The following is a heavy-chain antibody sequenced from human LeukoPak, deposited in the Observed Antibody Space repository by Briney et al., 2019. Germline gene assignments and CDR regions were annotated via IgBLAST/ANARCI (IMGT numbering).Heavy chain of an antibody. J-gene: IGHJ4*02. D-gene: IGHD2-15*01. CDR1: GGSISPYH. V-gene: IGHV4-59*01. CDR3: ARDRGRGAALDY. Sequence: SETLSLTCTVSGGSISPYHWNWIRQPPGKGLEWIGYIHYSGSTNYNPSLKSRVTLSLDTSKNQFSLKLSSVTAADTAVYYCARDRGRGAALDYWGQGTLVTVSS. CDR2: IHYSGST.